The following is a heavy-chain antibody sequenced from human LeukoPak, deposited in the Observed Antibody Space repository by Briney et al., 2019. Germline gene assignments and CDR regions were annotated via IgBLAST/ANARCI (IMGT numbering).Heavy chain of an antibody. CDR3: ARDLAAAGTIAGFDP. J-gene: IGHJ5*02. CDR1: GGSISSYY. V-gene: IGHV4-59*01. Sequence: SETLSLTCTDSGGSISSYYWSWIRQPPGKGLEWIGYIYYSGSTNYNPSLKSRVTISVDTSKNQFSLKLSSVTAADTAVYYCARDLAAAGTIAGFDPWGQGTLVTVSS. D-gene: IGHD6-13*01. CDR2: IYYSGST.